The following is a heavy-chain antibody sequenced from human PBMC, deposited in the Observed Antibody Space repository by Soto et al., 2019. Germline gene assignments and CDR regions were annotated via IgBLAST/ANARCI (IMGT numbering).Heavy chain of an antibody. D-gene: IGHD3-9*01. Sequence: PGGSLRLSCAASGFTFSSYDMHWVRQATGKGLEWVSAIGTAGDTYYPGSVKGRFTISRENAKNSLYLQMNSLRAEDTAVYYCARDIGTGDAFDIWGQGTMVTVSS. J-gene: IGHJ3*02. V-gene: IGHV3-13*01. CDR3: ARDIGTGDAFDI. CDR1: GFTFSSYD. CDR2: IGTAGDT.